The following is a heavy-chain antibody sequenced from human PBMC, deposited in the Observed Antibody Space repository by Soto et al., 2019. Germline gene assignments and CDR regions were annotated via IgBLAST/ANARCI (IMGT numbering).Heavy chain of an antibody. CDR3: ARQVGRCSGGSCYSAP. Sequence: GESLKISCKGSGYSFTSYWIGWVRQMPGKGLEWMGIIYPGDSDTRYSPSFQGQVTISADKSISTAYLQWSSLKASDAAMYYCARQVGRCSGGSCYSAPWGQGTLVTVSS. CDR2: IYPGDSDT. CDR1: GYSFTSYW. D-gene: IGHD2-15*01. V-gene: IGHV5-51*01. J-gene: IGHJ5*02.